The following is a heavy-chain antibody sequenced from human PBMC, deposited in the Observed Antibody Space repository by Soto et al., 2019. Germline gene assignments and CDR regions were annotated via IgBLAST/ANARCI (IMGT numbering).Heavy chain of an antibody. CDR3: ARGKRVVVVAAARSNRKNWFDP. CDR2: INHSGST. D-gene: IGHD2-2*01. CDR1: GGSFSGYY. V-gene: IGHV4-34*01. J-gene: IGHJ5*02. Sequence: PSETLSLTCAVYGGSFSGYYWSWIRQPPGKGLEWIGEINHSGSTNYNPSLKSRVTISVDTSKNQFSLKLSSVTAADTAVYYCARGKRVVVVAAARSNRKNWFDPWGQGTLVTVSS.